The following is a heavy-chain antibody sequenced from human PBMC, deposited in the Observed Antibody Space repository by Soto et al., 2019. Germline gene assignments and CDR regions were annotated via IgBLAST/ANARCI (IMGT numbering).Heavy chain of an antibody. CDR2: INPSGST. D-gene: IGHD3-3*02. CDR3: AREAGVAIFGVVSYYGMDV. J-gene: IGHJ6*02. Sequence: QVQLVQSGAEVKKPGASVKVSCRASGYTFTNYYIHWVRQAPGQGLEWMGIINPSGSTTYAQKFQGRVTLTRYTSTSTVYMELSRLRSEDAAVYYCAREAGVAIFGVVSYYGMDVWGQGTTVTVSS. CDR1: GYTFTNYY. V-gene: IGHV1-46*01.